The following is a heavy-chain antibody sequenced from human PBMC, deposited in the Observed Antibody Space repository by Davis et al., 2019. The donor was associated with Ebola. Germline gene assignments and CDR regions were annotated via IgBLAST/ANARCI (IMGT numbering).Heavy chain of an antibody. D-gene: IGHD3-22*01. CDR3: ARTGRYDSSGYSPGVIDY. CDR1: GGTFSSYA. CDR2: INPSGGST. V-gene: IGHV1-46*01. Sequence: ASVKVSCKASGGTFSSYAISWVRQAPGQGLEWMGIINPSGGSTSYAQKFQGRVTKTRDTSTSTVYMELSSLRSEDTAVYYCARTGRYDSSGYSPGVIDYWGQGTLVTVSS. J-gene: IGHJ4*02.